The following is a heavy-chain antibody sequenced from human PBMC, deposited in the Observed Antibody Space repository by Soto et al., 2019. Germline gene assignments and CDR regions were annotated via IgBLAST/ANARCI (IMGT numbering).Heavy chain of an antibody. CDR1: GGTFSSYA. Sequence: QVQLVQSGAEVKKPGSSVKVSCKASGGTFSSYAISWVRQAPGQGLEWMGGIIPIFGTANYAQKFQGRVTITADEXXSXAXLELSSLRSEDTAVYYCARGELSGDYPRYSYYGMDVWGQGTTVTVSS. V-gene: IGHV1-69*12. CDR2: IIPIFGTA. J-gene: IGHJ6*02. CDR3: ARGELSGDYPRYSYYGMDV. D-gene: IGHD4-17*01.